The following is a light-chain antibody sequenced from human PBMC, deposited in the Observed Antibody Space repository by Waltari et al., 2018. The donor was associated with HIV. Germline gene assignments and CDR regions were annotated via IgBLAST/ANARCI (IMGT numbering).Light chain of an antibody. J-gene: IGLJ3*02. V-gene: IGLV1-47*01. CDR2: RND. Sequence: QSVLTQPPSASGTPGQRVSISCSGSSSNIGSNYVYWYQKLPGTAPKLLMYRNDERPSGVPDRFSGSKSGTSASLAISGLRSEDEADYYCAAWDDRLSAWVFGGGTKLTVL. CDR3: AAWDDRLSAWV. CDR1: SSNIGSNY.